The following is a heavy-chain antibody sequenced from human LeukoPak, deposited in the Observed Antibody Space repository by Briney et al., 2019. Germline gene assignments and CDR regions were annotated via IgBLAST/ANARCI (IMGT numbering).Heavy chain of an antibody. J-gene: IGHJ6*03. CDR3: ARGTYSGSTYYYYIHV. CDR1: GGSISSYY. V-gene: IGHV4-4*07. Sequence: PSETLSLTCTVSGGSISSYYWTWIRQPAGEGLEWIGRIYTSGSTKYNPSLKSRVTISLDTSKNQFSLKLSSVAAADTAVYYCARGTYSGSTYYYYIHVWGKGTTVTVSS. D-gene: IGHD6-19*01. CDR2: IYTSGST.